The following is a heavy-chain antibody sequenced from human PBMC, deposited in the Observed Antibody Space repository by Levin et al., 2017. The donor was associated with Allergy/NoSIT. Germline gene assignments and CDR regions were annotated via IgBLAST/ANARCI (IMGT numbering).Heavy chain of an antibody. CDR2: INSDGSNT. D-gene: IGHD2-2*01. CDR1: GFTFSTYG. V-gene: IGHV3-74*01. J-gene: IGHJ4*02. CDR3: ARGGCSSTSCLDN. Sequence: GESLKISCAASGFTFSTYGLHWVRQAPGKGLVWVSHINSDGSNTNYADSVKGRFTISRDNAKNTLYLQMNSLRDEDTAVYYCARGGCSSTSCLDNWGQGTLVTVSP.